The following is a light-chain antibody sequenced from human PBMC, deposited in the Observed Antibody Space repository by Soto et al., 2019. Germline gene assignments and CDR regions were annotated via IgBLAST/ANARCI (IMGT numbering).Light chain of an antibody. Sequence: QSVLTQPASVSGSPGQSITISCTGTSSDVGGYKYVSWYQHHPGQVPKLIIYEVSDRPSGISDRFSGSKFGNTASLTISGLQAEDEADCYCSAYTSNNTCHVLFGGGTKLTVL. CDR2: EVS. V-gene: IGLV2-14*01. J-gene: IGLJ2*01. CDR1: SSDVGGYKY. CDR3: SAYTSNNTCHVL.